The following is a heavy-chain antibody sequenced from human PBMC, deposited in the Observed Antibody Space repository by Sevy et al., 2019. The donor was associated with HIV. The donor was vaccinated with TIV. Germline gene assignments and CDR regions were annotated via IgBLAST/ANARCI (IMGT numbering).Heavy chain of an antibody. CDR2: ISSSSSAI. V-gene: IGHV3-48*02. CDR3: AREQWQLSADDVFDI. Sequence: GGSLRLSCAASGFTFSSYSMNWVRQAPGRGLEWISYISSSSSAIYYADSVKGRYTISRDNAKNSLYLQLNSLRDEDTAVYYCAREQWQLSADDVFDIWGQGTMVTVSS. D-gene: IGHD6-19*01. J-gene: IGHJ3*02. CDR1: GFTFSSYS.